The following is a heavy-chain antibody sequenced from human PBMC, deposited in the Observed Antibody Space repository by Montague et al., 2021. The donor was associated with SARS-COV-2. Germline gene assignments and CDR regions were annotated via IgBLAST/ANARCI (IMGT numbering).Heavy chain of an antibody. D-gene: IGHD5-12*01. V-gene: IGHV2-5*02. CDR2: IYWDDDT. CDR3: AHRVGDTGYDNWFDP. CDR1: GFSLSTTGVA. J-gene: IGHJ5*02. Sequence: PALVKPTQTLTLTCTVSGFSLSTTGVAVGWIRQPPGKAPEWLALIYWDDDTRYSPSLESRLPITKDTSKDQVVLTMTNMDPVDTATYYCAHRVGDTGYDNWFDPWGQGIPVMVSA.